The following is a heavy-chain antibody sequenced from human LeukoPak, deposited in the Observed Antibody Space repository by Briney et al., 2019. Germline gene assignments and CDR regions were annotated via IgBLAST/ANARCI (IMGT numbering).Heavy chain of an antibody. D-gene: IGHD4-17*01. V-gene: IGHV1-46*01. J-gene: IGHJ5*02. CDR3: ARTSFPNSGDYNWFDP. CDR2: INPSGGRT. CDR1: GYTFTSYY. Sequence: ASVKLSCKASGYTFTSYYMNWVRQAPGQGLEWMGIINPSGGRTTYAQRFQDRVTMTRDTSTSTVYMELSRLRSEDTAVYYCARTSFPNSGDYNWFDPWGQGTLVTVSS.